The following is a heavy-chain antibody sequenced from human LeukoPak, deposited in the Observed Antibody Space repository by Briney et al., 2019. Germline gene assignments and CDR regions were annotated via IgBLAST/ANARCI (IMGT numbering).Heavy chain of an antibody. D-gene: IGHD5-24*01. J-gene: IGHJ6*03. CDR1: QFTFSDFY. CDR2: MSKTGHRI. CDR3: ARSREGYFSSGYYYFYMDV. Sequence: PGGSLRLSCAASQFTFSDFYMTWIRQLPGRGLEWVSYMSKTGHRIFYADSVKGRFTISRDNAENSLFLQMDNLRVEDTAVSYCARSREGYFSSGYYYFYMDVWGKGTTVTVSS. V-gene: IGHV3-11*04.